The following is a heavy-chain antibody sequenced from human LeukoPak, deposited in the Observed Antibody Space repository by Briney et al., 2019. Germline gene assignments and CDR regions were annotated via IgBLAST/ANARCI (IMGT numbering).Heavy chain of an antibody. Sequence: PGGSLRLSCAASGFTFSNYAMSWVRQAPGKGLEWVSTISNSGDATYYADSVKGRFTISRDNSKNTLYLQMNSLRAEDTAVYYCARDVMATIEFDYWGQGTLVTVSS. CDR3: ARDVMATIEFDY. CDR2: ISNSGDAT. CDR1: GFTFSNYA. D-gene: IGHD5-12*01. J-gene: IGHJ4*02. V-gene: IGHV3-23*01.